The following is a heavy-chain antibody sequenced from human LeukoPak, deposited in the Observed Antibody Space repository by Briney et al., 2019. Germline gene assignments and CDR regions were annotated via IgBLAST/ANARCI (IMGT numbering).Heavy chain of an antibody. CDR3: ARDRYYDFWSGSPDFDY. CDR1: GYTFTGYY. CDR2: INPNSGGT. D-gene: IGHD3-3*01. J-gene: IGHJ4*02. Sequence: ASVKVSCKASGYTFTGYYMHWVRQAPGQGLEWMGWINPNSGGTNYAQKFQGRVTMTRDTSISTAYMELSRLRSDDTAVYYCARDRYYDFWSGSPDFDYWGQGTLVTVSS. V-gene: IGHV1-2*02.